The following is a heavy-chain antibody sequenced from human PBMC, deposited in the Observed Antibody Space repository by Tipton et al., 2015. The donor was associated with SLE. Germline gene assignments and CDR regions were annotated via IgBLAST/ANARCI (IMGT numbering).Heavy chain of an antibody. D-gene: IGHD6-13*01. CDR3: ARGPREAAAGYMDV. CDR2: IYYSGST. Sequence: TLSLTCTVSGGSISSSRYYWGWIRQPPGKGLEWIGSIYYSGSTYYNPSLKSRVTISVDTSKNQFSLKLSSVTAADTAVYYCARGPREAAAGYMDVWGKGTTVTVSS. V-gene: IGHV4-39*07. CDR1: GGSISSSRYY. J-gene: IGHJ6*03.